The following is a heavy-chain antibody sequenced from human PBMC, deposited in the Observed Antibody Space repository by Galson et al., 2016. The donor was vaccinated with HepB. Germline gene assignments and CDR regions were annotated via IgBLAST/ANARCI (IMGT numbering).Heavy chain of an antibody. D-gene: IGHD3-10*01. CDR1: GVTFSSLS. CDR3: ACNRRGVFLLDC. V-gene: IGHV3-48*01. CDR2: LPSENNIK. J-gene: IGHJ4*02. Sequence: SLRLSCAVSGVTFSSLSMNWVRQAPGKGLEWVSYLPSENNIKHYADSVRGRFNTSRDNAKNSLYLQMNSLRVEDTAVYYCACNRRGVFLLDCWGQGTLVTVSS.